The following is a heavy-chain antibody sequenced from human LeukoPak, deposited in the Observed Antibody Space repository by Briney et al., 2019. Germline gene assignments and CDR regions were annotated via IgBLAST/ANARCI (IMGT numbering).Heavy chain of an antibody. CDR3: AKKSSGWYGWFDP. Sequence: PSETLSLTCTVSGGSISSSSYYWAWIRQPPGKGLEWIGSIYYSGSTYYNPSLKSRVTISVDTSKNQFSLRLSSVTAADMAVYYCAKKSSGWYGWFDPWGQGALVTVSS. V-gene: IGHV4-39*01. CDR1: GGSISSSSYY. CDR2: IYYSGST. J-gene: IGHJ5*02. D-gene: IGHD6-19*01.